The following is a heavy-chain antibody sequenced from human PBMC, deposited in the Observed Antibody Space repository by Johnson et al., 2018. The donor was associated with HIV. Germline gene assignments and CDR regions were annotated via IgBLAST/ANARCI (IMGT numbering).Heavy chain of an antibody. Sequence: QVQLVESGGGVVQPGRSLRLSCAASGFTFSSYAMHWVRQAPGKGLEWVAVISYDGSNKYYADSVKGRFTISRDNSKNTLYLQMNSLRAEDTAVYYCASREVGAKSEHAVDVWGQGTMVTVSS. CDR2: ISYDGSNK. J-gene: IGHJ3*01. D-gene: IGHD1-26*01. V-gene: IGHV3-30*04. CDR3: ASREVGAKSEHAVDV. CDR1: GFTFSSYA.